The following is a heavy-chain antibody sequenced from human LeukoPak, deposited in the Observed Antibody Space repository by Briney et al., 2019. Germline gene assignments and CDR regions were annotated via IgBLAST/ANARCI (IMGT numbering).Heavy chain of an antibody. CDR3: ARGFHYYDSGDRAFDI. CDR2: INHSGST. V-gene: IGHV4-34*01. Sequence: SETLSLTCAVYGGSFSGYYWSWIRQPPGKGLEWIGEINHSGSTNYNPSLKSRVTISVDTSKNQFSLKLSSVTAADTAVYYCARGFHYYDSGDRAFDIWGQGTMVTVSS. J-gene: IGHJ3*02. D-gene: IGHD3-22*01. CDR1: GGSFSGYY.